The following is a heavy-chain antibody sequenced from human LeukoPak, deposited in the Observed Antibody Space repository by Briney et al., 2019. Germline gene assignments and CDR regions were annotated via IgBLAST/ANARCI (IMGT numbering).Heavy chain of an antibody. CDR1: GGTFSSYA. D-gene: IGHD3-3*01. CDR3: AREGFTIFGVVIDYYYGMDV. Sequence: GASVKVSCKASGGTFSSYAISWVRQAPGQGLEWMGRIIPIFGIANYAQKFQGRVTITAGKSTSTAYMELSSLRSEDTAVYYCAREGFTIFGVVIDYYYGMDVWGQGTTVTVSS. V-gene: IGHV1-69*04. CDR2: IIPIFGIA. J-gene: IGHJ6*02.